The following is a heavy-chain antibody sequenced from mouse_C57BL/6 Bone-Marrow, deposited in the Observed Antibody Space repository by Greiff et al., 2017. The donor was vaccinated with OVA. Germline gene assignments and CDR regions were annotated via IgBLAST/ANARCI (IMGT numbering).Heavy chain of an antibody. V-gene: IGHV1-22*01. D-gene: IGHD2-4*01. J-gene: IGHJ1*03. CDR3: ARGEGCQIDYADWYFDV. CDR2: INPNNGGT. CDR1: GYTFTDYN. Sequence: VQLQQSGPELVKPRASVKMSCKASGYTFTDYNMHWVKQSHGKSLEWIGYINPNNGGTSYNQKFKGKATLTVHKSSSTAYMELRSLTSEDSSVYYCARGEGCQIDYADWYFDVWGTGTTVTVSS.